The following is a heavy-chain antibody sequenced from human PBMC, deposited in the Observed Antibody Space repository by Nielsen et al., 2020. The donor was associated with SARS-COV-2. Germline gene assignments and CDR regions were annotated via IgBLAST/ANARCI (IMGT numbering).Heavy chain of an antibody. Sequence: GESLKISCAASGFTFSSHGMHWVRQAPGKGLEWVAVIWNDGYEKYYADSVKGRFTISRDNSKNTLYLQMDSLRAEDTAVYYCARDPSWTTYYSPYYFDYWDRGTLVTVSS. D-gene: IGHD3/OR15-3a*01. CDR3: ARDPSWTTYYSPYYFDY. CDR1: GFTFSSHG. J-gene: IGHJ4*02. CDR2: IWNDGYEK. V-gene: IGHV3-33*01.